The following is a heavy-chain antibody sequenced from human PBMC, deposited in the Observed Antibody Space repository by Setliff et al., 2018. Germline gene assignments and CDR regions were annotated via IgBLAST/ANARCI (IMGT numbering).Heavy chain of an antibody. CDR1: AFTKYY. J-gene: IGHJ6*03. V-gene: IGHV1-46*01. CDR3: AREGVDIRSSTDYRYYMDV. Sequence: ASVKVSCKASAFTKYYVHWVRQAPGQGLEWMGIIHPSGGSTTYAQKFQGRVTIITDEFTGTAYMELSSLRTEDTAVYYCAREGVDIRSSTDYRYYMDVWGKGTTVTVSS. D-gene: IGHD5-12*01. CDR2: IHPSGGST.